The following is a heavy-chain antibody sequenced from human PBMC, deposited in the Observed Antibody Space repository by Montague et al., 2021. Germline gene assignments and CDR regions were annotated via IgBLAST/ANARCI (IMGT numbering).Heavy chain of an antibody. CDR3: AKEREVVRAARTLVAFDL. J-gene: IGHJ3*01. Sequence: SETLSLTCAVYGGSFSVYYWSWLRLCPRRGLEWISHITHSGTANYNPSLERRVSISVDTSKNQFTLKLTSVTAADTAMYYCAKEREVVRAARTLVAFDLWGQGTMVTVSS. CDR1: GGSFSVYY. CDR2: ITHSGTA. D-gene: IGHD2-2*01. V-gene: IGHV4-34*01.